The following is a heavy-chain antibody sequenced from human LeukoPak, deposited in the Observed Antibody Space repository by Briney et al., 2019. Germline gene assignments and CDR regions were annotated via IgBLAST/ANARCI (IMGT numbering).Heavy chain of an antibody. CDR3: VRSSSGSYDY. CDR2: ITTTGGST. CDR1: GFTFSNYP. Sequence: PGGSLRLSCSASGFTFSNYPFHWVRQAPGKGPEYVSAITTTGGSTYYADSVKGRFTISRDNSKNTLYLQMSSLRAEDTAVYYCVRSSSGSYDYWGPGTLVTVSS. J-gene: IGHJ4*02. D-gene: IGHD6-19*01. V-gene: IGHV3-64D*06.